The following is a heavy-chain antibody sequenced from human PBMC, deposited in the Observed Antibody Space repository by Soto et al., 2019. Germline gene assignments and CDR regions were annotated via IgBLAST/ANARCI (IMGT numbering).Heavy chain of an antibody. CDR2: IWYDGSNK. CDR1: GFTFSTYG. D-gene: IGHD2-15*01. V-gene: IGHV3-33*01. J-gene: IGHJ4*02. Sequence: GGSLRLSCAASGFTFSTYGMHWVRQAPGKGLEWVAVIWYDGSNKYYADSVKGRFTISRDNSKNTLYLQMNSLRAEDTAVYYCARWYCSGGSCYTTLPYFDYWGQGALVTVSS. CDR3: ARWYCSGGSCYTTLPYFDY.